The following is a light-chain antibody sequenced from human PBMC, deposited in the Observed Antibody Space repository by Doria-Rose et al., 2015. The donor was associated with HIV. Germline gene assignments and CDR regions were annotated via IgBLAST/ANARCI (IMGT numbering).Light chain of an antibody. V-gene: IGKV1-5*03. CDR1: QSISNW. CDR2: KAS. CDR3: QHFDKYFSWT. Sequence: MTQSPSTLSASVGDRVTTTCRASQSISNWLAWYQQKPGQAPKLLIYKASTLRSGVPSRFRGSGSGTEFTLTINSLQPDDLATYYCQHFDKYFSWTFGHGTKVDIK. J-gene: IGKJ1*01.